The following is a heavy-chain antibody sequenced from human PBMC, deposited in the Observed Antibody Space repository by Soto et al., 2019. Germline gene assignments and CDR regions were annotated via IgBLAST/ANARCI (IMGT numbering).Heavy chain of an antibody. CDR1: GYSFTRYW. V-gene: IGHV5-51*01. D-gene: IGHD6-6*01. CDR2: IYPGDSDT. Sequence: PGESLTISCNGSGYSFTRYWIGWVRQMPGKGLEWMGIIYPGDSDTRYSPSFQGKVTISADKSISTAYLQWSSLKASDTAMYYCATLDTDSSSSADVWGQGTTVTVSS. J-gene: IGHJ6*02. CDR3: ATLDTDSSSSADV.